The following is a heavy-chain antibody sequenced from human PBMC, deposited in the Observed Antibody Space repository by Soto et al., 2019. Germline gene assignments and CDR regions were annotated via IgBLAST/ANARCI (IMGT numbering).Heavy chain of an antibody. CDR3: AREGGYYDSSGYRDFDY. CDR2: IIPIFGTA. CDR1: GGTFSSYA. D-gene: IGHD3-22*01. V-gene: IGHV1-69*01. Sequence: QVQLVQSGAEVKKPGSSVKVSCKASGGTFSSYAISWVRQAPGQGLEWMGGIIPIFGTANYAQKFQGRVKITADESTSTAYMERSSLRSEDTAVYYCAREGGYYDSSGYRDFDYWGQGTLVTVSS. J-gene: IGHJ4*02.